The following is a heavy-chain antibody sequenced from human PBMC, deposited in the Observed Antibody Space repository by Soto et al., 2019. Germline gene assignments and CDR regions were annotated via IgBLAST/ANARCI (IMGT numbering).Heavy chain of an antibody. D-gene: IGHD3-10*01. CDR3: AKDPQGSGSYYPRWFDP. CDR1: GFTFSSYA. V-gene: IGHV3-23*01. CDR2: ISGSGGRT. Sequence: EVQLLESGGGLVQPGGSLRLSCAASGFTFSSYAMSWVRQAPGKGLEWVSAISGSGGRTYYADSVKGRFTISRDNSKNTLYLQMNGLRAEDTAVYYCAKDPQGSGSYYPRWFDPWGPGTLVTLSS. J-gene: IGHJ5*02.